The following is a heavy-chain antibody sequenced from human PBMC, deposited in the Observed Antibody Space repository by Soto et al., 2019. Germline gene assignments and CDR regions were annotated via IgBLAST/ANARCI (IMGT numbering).Heavy chain of an antibody. CDR2: LYGSGGGV. CDR1: GFTFSNYA. J-gene: IGHJ4*02. CDR3: GKDAVSIEGGWLAHD. Sequence: EVQLLESGGGLVQPGGSLRLSCAASGFTFSNYAMIWIRQIPGKGLEWVSGLYGSGGGVHYADSVKGGFTISRDNTAYLRYQHMNNMRVEDTAIYYCGKDAVSIEGGWLAHDWGQGTVVTVSS. V-gene: IGHV3-23*01. D-gene: IGHD5-12*01.